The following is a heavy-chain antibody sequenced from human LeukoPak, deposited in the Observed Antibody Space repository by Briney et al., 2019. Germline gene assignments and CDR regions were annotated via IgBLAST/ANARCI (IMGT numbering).Heavy chain of an antibody. CDR3: ARDQYYYGSGTEGGFDY. V-gene: IGHV3-7*01. Sequence: GGSLRLSCAASGFTFSSYWMSWVRQAPGKGLEWVANIKQDGSEKYYVDSVKGRFTISRDNAKNSLYLQMNSLRAEDTAVYYCARDQYYYGSGTEGGFDYWGQGTLVTVSS. CDR1: GFTFSSYW. J-gene: IGHJ4*02. CDR2: IKQDGSEK. D-gene: IGHD3-10*01.